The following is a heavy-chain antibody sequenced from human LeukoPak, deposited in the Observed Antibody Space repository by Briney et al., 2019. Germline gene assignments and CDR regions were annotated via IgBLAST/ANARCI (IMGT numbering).Heavy chain of an antibody. V-gene: IGHV3-48*03. CDR3: TTLGYHLDS. CDR1: GFDFGAYE. Sequence: GSLRLSCAASGFDFGAYEMNWVRQAPGKGPEWVAYFAGSDSTKYYADSVRGRFTISRDNAKKSLYLQMSSLRAEDTALYYCTTLGYHLDSWGQGTLVTASS. CDR2: FAGSDSTK. J-gene: IGHJ4*02. D-gene: IGHD3-22*01.